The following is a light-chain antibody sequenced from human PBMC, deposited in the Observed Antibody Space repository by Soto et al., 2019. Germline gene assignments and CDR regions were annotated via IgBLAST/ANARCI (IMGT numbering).Light chain of an antibody. J-gene: IGKJ1*01. V-gene: IGKV3-11*01. CDR1: QSVSSY. CDR2: DAS. Sequence: EIAMTQSPATLSVSPGERATLSCRASQSVSSYLAWYQQKPGQAPRLLIYDASNRATGIPARFSGSGSGTDFTLTISSLGPEDVAVYYCHRYGDSPQTFGQGTKVDIK. CDR3: HRYGDSPQT.